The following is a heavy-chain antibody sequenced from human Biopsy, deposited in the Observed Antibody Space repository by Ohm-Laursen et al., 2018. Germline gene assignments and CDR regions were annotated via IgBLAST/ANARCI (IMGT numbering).Heavy chain of an antibody. CDR1: GFTFSNYY. Sequence: GSLRFSCSASGFTFSNYYMHWVRQAPGKGLLWVSRIKRDGTTTDYAESVKGRFTISRDNAKNTLYLQMNSLRAEDTAVYYCARGGFFAYSTFDYWGQGALVTVSS. V-gene: IGHV3-74*01. CDR3: ARGGFFAYSTFDY. CDR2: IKRDGTTT. J-gene: IGHJ4*02. D-gene: IGHD4-11*01.